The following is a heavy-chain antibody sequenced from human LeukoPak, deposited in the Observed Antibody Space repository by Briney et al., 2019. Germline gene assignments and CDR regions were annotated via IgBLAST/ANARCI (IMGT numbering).Heavy chain of an antibody. Sequence: TTSETLSLTCTVSGGSISSYYWSWIRQPPGKGLEWIGYIYYSGSTNYNPSLKSRVTISVDTSKNQFSLKLSSVTAADTAVYYCARTNYYGSGGKIDYWGQGTLVTVSS. V-gene: IGHV4-59*08. D-gene: IGHD3-10*01. J-gene: IGHJ4*02. CDR3: ARTNYYGSGGKIDY. CDR1: GGSISSYY. CDR2: IYYSGST.